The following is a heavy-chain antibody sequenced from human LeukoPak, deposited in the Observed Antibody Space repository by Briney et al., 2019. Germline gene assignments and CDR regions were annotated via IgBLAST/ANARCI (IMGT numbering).Heavy chain of an antibody. J-gene: IGHJ6*03. Sequence: SGGSLRLSCAASGFTVSSNYMSWVRQAPGKGLEWVSVIYSGGSTYYADSVKGRFTISRDNSKNTLYLQMNSLRAEDTAVYYCARVTGSGNLYYYYYYYMDVWGKGTTVTISS. CDR2: IYSGGST. CDR1: GFTVSSNY. CDR3: ARVTGSGNLYYYYYYYMDV. D-gene: IGHD1-14*01. V-gene: IGHV3-53*01.